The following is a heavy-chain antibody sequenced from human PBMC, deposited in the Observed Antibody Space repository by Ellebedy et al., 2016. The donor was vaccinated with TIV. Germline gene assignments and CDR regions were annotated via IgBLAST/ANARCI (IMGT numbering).Heavy chain of an antibody. CDR1: GYTFSNYA. Sequence: AASVKVSCKASGYTFSNYALHWVRQAPGQRLEWMGLINAGNGDTQYSQIFQGRVTITRDTSARTAYMELSSLRSEDTALYFCARLYSGSFLFDYWGQGTLVTVSS. V-gene: IGHV1-3*01. CDR2: INAGNGDT. D-gene: IGHD1-26*01. J-gene: IGHJ4*02. CDR3: ARLYSGSFLFDY.